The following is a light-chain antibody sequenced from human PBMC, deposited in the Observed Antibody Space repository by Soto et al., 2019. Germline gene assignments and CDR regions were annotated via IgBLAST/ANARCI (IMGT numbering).Light chain of an antibody. Sequence: EIVLTQSPGTLSLSPGERATLSCRASQSVTSSYLAWYQQKPGQAPRLLIYGASTRPTGIPNRFSGSGSGTDFTLTISRLEPEDFAVYYCQQYGGSPFTFGPGTKVDIK. V-gene: IGKV3-20*01. CDR1: QSVTSSY. CDR2: GAS. CDR3: QQYGGSPFT. J-gene: IGKJ3*01.